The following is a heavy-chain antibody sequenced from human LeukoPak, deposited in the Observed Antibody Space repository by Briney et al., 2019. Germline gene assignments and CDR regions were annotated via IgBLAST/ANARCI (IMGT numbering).Heavy chain of an antibody. V-gene: IGHV3-74*01. CDR1: GFAVSSTY. CDR2: INNEDSRT. Sequence: GGSLRLSCAVSGFAVSSTYMSWVRQAPGKGLVWVSRINNEDSRTGYADSVKGRFTISRDNAKNTLYLQMSSLRAEDTAVYYCAREFRKSVGWYFDLWGRGTLVTVSS. J-gene: IGHJ2*01. CDR3: AREFRKSVGWYFDL.